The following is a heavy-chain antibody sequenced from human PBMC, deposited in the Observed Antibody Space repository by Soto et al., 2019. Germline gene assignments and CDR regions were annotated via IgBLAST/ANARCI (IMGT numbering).Heavy chain of an antibody. D-gene: IGHD3-9*01. CDR1: GGSISSGDYF. V-gene: IGHV4-30-4*01. CDR3: ARGLVIRPYYYHGMDV. J-gene: IGHJ6*02. CDR2: ISSIGRT. Sequence: QVQLQESGPGLVKPSQTLSLTCTVSGGSISSGDYFWSWIRQSPGKGLEWIGYISSIGRTYYNPSLESRVSVSRDTSKNQSSLKLSSVTTTDTAVYYCARGLVIRPYYYHGMDVWGQGTTVTVSS.